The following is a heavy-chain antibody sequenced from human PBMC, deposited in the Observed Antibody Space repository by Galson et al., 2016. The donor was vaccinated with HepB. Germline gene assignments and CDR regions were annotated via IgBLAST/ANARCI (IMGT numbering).Heavy chain of an antibody. V-gene: IGHV3-21*01. D-gene: IGHD3-10*01. CDR3: ASRPPGFRGPYDY. CDR1: GFTFSSYS. CDR2: IRSSSSYI. J-gene: IGHJ4*02. Sequence: SLRLSCAASGFTFSSYSMNWVRQAPGKGLEWVSSIRSSSSYIYYADSVKGRFTISRDNAKNSLYLQMNSLRDEDTGVYYCASRPPGFRGPYDYWGQGTLVTV.